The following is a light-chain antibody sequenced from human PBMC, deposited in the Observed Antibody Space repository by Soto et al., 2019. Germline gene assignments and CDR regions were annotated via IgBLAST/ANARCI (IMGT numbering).Light chain of an antibody. CDR1: SSDVGGYNY. V-gene: IGLV2-14*01. CDR3: SSYTSSNTYV. J-gene: IGLJ1*01. CDR2: EVS. Sequence: QSVLTQPASVSGSPGQSITISCTGTSSDVGGYNYVSWYQQHPVKAPKLMIYEVSNRPSGVSNRFSGSKSGNTASLTISGLQAEDEADYYCSSYTSSNTYVFGTGTKLTVL.